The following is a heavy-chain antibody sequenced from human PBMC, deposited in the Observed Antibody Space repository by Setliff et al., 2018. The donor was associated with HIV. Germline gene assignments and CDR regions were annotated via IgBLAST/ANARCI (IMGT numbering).Heavy chain of an antibody. CDR1: GFSFSNAW. Sequence: GGSLRLSCTGSGFSFSNAWMNWVRQAPGKGLEWVGRIKSKSDGGTTDYAPPVKGRFSISRDDSKSIAYLQMNSLKTEDTAVYYCSRGVLQFLEWSSSGDYYYYMDVWGKGTTVTVSS. CDR3: SRGVLQFLEWSSSGDYYYYMDV. V-gene: IGHV3-15*07. J-gene: IGHJ6*03. CDR2: IKSKSDGGTT. D-gene: IGHD3-3*01.